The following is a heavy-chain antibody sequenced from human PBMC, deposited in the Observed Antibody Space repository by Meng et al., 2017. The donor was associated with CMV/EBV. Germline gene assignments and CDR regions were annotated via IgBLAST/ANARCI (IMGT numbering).Heavy chain of an antibody. J-gene: IGHJ3*01. CDR3: ARGASSTDAFDF. CDR1: GFTFSNYD. D-gene: IGHD6-6*01. CDR2: IGTAGDT. Sequence: GESLKISCAASGFTFSNYDMHWVRQATGKGLEWVSSIGTAGDTYYPGSVKGRFSISRENAKNSLYLQISSLRAGDTAVYYCARGASSTDAFDFWGPGTVVTVSS. V-gene: IGHV3-13*01.